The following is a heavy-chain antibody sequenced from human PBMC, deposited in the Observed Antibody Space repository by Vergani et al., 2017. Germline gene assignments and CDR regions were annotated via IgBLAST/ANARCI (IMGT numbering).Heavy chain of an antibody. CDR2: IIPILGIA. V-gene: IGHV1-69*04. J-gene: IGHJ6*02. D-gene: IGHD3-10*01. Sequence: QVQLVHSGAEVKKPGSSVKVSCKASGGTFSSYTISWVRQAPGQGLEWMGRIIPILGIANYAQKFQGRVTITADQSTSTAYMELSSLRSEDTAVYYCAREGSGSYYNYYYGMDVWGQGTTVTVSS. CDR3: AREGSGSYYNYYYGMDV. CDR1: GGTFSSYT.